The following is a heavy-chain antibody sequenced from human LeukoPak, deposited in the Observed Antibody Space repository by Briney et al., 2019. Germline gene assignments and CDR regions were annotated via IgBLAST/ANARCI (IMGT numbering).Heavy chain of an antibody. D-gene: IGHD3-22*01. J-gene: IGHJ4*02. CDR1: GFTFSSYV. CDR3: AKPLRYYYDSGFDY. Sequence: GGSLRLSCAASGFTFSSYVMSWVRQAPGKGPEWVSAISGSGGSTYYADSVKGRFTISRDNSKNTLYLQMNNLRAEDTAVYYCAKPLRYYYDSGFDYWGQGTLVTVSS. V-gene: IGHV3-23*01. CDR2: ISGSGGST.